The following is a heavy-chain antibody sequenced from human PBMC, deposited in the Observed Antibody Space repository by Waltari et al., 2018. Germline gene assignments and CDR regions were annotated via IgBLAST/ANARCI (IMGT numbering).Heavy chain of an antibody. CDR1: GFTFSSYW. J-gene: IGHJ5*02. V-gene: IGHV3-7*03. CDR2: IKQDGSEN. CDR3: ARDNTDWFDP. Sequence: EVQLVESGGGLVQPGGSLRRSCAASGFTFSSYWMSWVRQAPGKGGEWVANIKQDGSENYYVDSVKGRFTISRDNAKNSLYLQMNSLRAEDTAVYYCARDNTDWFDPWGQGTLVTVSS.